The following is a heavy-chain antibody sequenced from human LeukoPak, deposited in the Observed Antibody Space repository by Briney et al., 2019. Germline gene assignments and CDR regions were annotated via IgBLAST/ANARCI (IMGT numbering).Heavy chain of an antibody. CDR3: ARSRGAGPGAHFDY. Sequence: GGSLRLSCAASGFTFSDEYMSWIRQAPGKGLEWVSYVSNSGSYTNYADSVKGRFTISRDNAKSSLYLQMNSVRAEDTAVYYCARSRGAGPGAHFDYRGQGTLVTVSS. CDR1: GFTFSDEY. V-gene: IGHV3-11*03. CDR2: VSNSGSYT. D-gene: IGHD6-19*01. J-gene: IGHJ4*02.